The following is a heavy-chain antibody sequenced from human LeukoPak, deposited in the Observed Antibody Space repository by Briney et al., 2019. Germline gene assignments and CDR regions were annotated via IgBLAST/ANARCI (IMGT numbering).Heavy chain of an antibody. V-gene: IGHV4-61*02. CDR3: ASSSTLSYYDILTGYYPTIDY. J-gene: IGHJ4*02. Sequence: SQTLSLTCTVSGGSISSGSYYWSWIRQPAGKGLEWIGRIYTSGSTNYNPSLKSRVTISVDTSKNQFSLKLSSVTAADTAVYYCASSSTLSYYDILTGYYPTIDYWGQGTLVTVSS. CDR2: IYTSGST. CDR1: GGSISSGSYY. D-gene: IGHD3-9*01.